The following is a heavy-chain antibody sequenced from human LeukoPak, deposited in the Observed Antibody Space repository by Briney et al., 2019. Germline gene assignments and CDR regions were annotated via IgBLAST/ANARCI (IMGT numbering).Heavy chain of an antibody. V-gene: IGHV3-30*04. Sequence: QPGGSLRLSCAASGFTFSSYAMHWVRQAPGKGLEWVAVISSDGSSEYYADSVKGRSTISRDNSKNTLYLQMNSLRAEDTAVYYCAKGAQLPYYYGSGSYYRHYFDYWGQGTLVTVSS. CDR3: AKGAQLPYYYGSGSYYRHYFDY. D-gene: IGHD3-10*01. CDR2: ISSDGSSE. J-gene: IGHJ4*02. CDR1: GFTFSSYA.